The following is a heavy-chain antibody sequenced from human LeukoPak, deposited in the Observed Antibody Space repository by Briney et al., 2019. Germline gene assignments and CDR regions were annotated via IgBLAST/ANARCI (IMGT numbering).Heavy chain of an antibody. D-gene: IGHD2-2*01. Sequence: SETLSLTCAVYGGSFSGYYWSWIRQPPGKGLEWIGEINHSGSTNYNPSLKSRVTISVDTSKNQFSLKLSSVTAADTVVYHCASRGYQLLSRYFDYWGQGTLVTVSS. CDR2: INHSGST. CDR3: ASRGYQLLSRYFDY. V-gene: IGHV4-34*01. CDR1: GGSFSGYY. J-gene: IGHJ4*02.